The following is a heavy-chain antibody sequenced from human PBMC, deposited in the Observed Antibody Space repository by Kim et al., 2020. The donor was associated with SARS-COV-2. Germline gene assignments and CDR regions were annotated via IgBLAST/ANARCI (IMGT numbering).Heavy chain of an antibody. J-gene: IGHJ6*02. Sequence: SETLSLTCAVYGGSFSGYYWTWIRQPPGKGLEWLGEINHSGSANYNPSLKSRVTLSIDTSKNQFSLKLSPVTAADTAVYYCARGLSSITMIVVVFTCGIYGMDVWGQGNTGTVPS. D-gene: IGHD3-22*01. V-gene: IGHV4-34*01. CDR2: INHSGSA. CDR3: ARGLSSITMIVVVFTCGIYGMDV. CDR1: GGSFSGYY.